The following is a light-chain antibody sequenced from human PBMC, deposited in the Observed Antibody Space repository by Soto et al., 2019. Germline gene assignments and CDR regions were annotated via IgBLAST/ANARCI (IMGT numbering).Light chain of an antibody. V-gene: IGKV1-9*01. CDR3: QQLLSYPIT. CDR1: LGISGY. J-gene: IGKJ5*01. CDR2: AAS. Sequence: DIQFTQSPSFVSAYVGDRVTISCRASLGISGYLAWYQQIPGKSPKLLIYAASTLQSGVPLRFSGSGSGTSFTLTISSLQPEDFATYYCQQLLSYPITFGQRTRLE.